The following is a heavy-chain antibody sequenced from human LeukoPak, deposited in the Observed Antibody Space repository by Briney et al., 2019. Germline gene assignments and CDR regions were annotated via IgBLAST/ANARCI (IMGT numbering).Heavy chain of an antibody. Sequence: GGSLRLSCAASGFTFSSYSMNWVRQAPGRGLEWVSSISSSSSYIYYADSVKGRFTISRDNAKNSLYLQMNSLRAEDTAVYYCARPYCSSTSCYTGIGYWGQGTLVTVSS. J-gene: IGHJ4*02. CDR2: ISSSSSYI. D-gene: IGHD2-2*02. CDR3: ARPYCSSTSCYTGIGY. V-gene: IGHV3-21*01. CDR1: GFTFSSYS.